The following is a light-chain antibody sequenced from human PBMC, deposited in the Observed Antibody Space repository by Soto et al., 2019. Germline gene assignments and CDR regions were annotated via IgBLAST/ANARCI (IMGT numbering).Light chain of an antibody. CDR1: NSNIGSNT. Sequence: QSVLTQPPSASGTPGQRVTISCSGSNSNIGSNTVTWYQQLPGTAPILLIYSNNQRSSGVPDRFSGSRSGTSGSLAISGLKSEDEADYYCATWDDRLNGYVFGSGTQLTVL. CDR2: SNN. V-gene: IGLV1-44*01. CDR3: ATWDDRLNGYV. J-gene: IGLJ7*01.